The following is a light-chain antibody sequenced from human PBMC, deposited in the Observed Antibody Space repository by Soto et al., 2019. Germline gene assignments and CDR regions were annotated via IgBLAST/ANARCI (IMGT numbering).Light chain of an antibody. CDR1: QTVSSKS. CDR3: QLYGSAPWT. V-gene: IGKV3-20*01. J-gene: IGKJ1*01. Sequence: STHSPGTLALSPGDRASLSCRATQTVSSKSLAWYQQKPGQAPRLLIYGATNGATGIPDRFSGSGSGTDFTLTISRLEPEDFAVYYCQLYGSAPWTFGQGTKVDIK. CDR2: GAT.